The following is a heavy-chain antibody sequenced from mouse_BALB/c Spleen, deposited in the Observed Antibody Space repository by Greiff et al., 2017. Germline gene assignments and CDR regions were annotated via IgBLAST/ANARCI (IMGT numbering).Heavy chain of an antibody. J-gene: IGHJ4*01. CDR1: GYSITSDYA. V-gene: IGHV3-2*02. CDR3: ARDYRYDGGYAMDY. Sequence: EVKLQESGPGLVKPSQSLSLTCTVTGYSITSDYAWNWIRQFPGNKLEWMGYISYSGSTSYNPSLKSRISITRDTSKNQFFLQLNSVTTEDTATYYCARDYRYDGGYAMDYWGQGTSVTVSS. CDR2: ISYSGST. D-gene: IGHD2-14*01.